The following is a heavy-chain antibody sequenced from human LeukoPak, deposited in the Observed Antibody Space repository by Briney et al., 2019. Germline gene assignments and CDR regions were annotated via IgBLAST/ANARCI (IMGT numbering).Heavy chain of an antibody. CDR2: IRSKASGYTT. CDR3: TRLAGGDAFDI. CDR1: GFTFSGSA. V-gene: IGHV3-73*01. J-gene: IGHJ3*02. D-gene: IGHD2-15*01. Sequence: GGSLKLSCAASGFTFSGSAMHWVRQASGKGLEWVGRIRSKASGYTTAYGASVKGRFTISRDDSQRVTYVQMNSLKIEDTAVYYCTRLAGGDAFDIWGPGTMVTVSS.